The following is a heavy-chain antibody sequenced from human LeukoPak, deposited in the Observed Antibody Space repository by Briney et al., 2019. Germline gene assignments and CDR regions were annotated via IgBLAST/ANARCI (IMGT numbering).Heavy chain of an antibody. D-gene: IGHD2-8*01. Sequence: GGSLRLSCAASGLTFSSNAMHWVRQAPGKGLEYVSGISSDGARTHYANSVKGRFTISRDNAKNTIDLQMGSLRPEDTAVYYRARKGYGVNYFDYWGQGTLVTVSS. CDR2: ISSDGART. J-gene: IGHJ4*02. CDR3: ARKGYGVNYFDY. CDR1: GLTFSSNA. V-gene: IGHV3-64*01.